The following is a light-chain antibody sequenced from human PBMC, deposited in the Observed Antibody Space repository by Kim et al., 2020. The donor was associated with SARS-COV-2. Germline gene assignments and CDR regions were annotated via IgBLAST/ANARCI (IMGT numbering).Light chain of an antibody. CDR2: DAS. V-gene: IGKV3-11*01. CDR1: QSISTY. J-gene: IGKJ4*01. Sequence: IVLTQSPATLSLSPGERATLSCRASQSISTYLAWYQQKPGQAPRLLIYDASNRATGIPAMFSGSGSGTDFTLTISSLEPEDFAVYYCHQRSDWLTFGGGTKVDIK. CDR3: HQRSDWLT.